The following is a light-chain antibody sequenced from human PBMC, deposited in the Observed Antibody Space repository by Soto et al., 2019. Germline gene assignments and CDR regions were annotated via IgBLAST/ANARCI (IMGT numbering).Light chain of an antibody. Sequence: EIVLTQPPGTLSLSPGERATLSCRASQSVSSSYLVWHQQKPGQAPRLLIYAASRRATGIPDRFSGSGSGTDFTLTISRLEPEDFAVYYCQQYGGTPPITFGQGTRLEIK. V-gene: IGKV3-20*01. CDR1: QSVSSSY. J-gene: IGKJ5*01. CDR2: AAS. CDR3: QQYGGTPPIT.